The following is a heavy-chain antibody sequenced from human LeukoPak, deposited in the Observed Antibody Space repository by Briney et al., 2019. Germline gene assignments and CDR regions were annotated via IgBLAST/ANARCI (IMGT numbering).Heavy chain of an antibody. D-gene: IGHD2-2*01. Sequence: SETLSLTCTVSGGSISSHYWSWIRQPPGKGLEWIGYIYYSGSTNYNPSLKSRVSISLDTSKNQFSLKLTSVTAADTAVYYCARSAGYQLLEGYYYYMDVWGKGTTVTVSS. J-gene: IGHJ6*03. CDR3: ARSAGYQLLEGYYYYMDV. CDR1: GGSISSHY. V-gene: IGHV4-59*11. CDR2: IYYSGST.